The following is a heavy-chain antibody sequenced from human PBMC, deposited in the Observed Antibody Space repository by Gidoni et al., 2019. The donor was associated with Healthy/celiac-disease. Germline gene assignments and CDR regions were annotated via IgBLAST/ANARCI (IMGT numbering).Heavy chain of an antibody. J-gene: IGHJ3*02. CDR1: GFTVSSNY. CDR2: IYSGGST. CDR3: AREGTVTDDAFDI. Sequence: EVQLVETGGGLIQPGGSLRLSCAASGFTVSSNYMTWVRQAPGKGLELVSVIYSGGSTYYADSVKGLFTISRDKSKNTLYLQMNSLSAEDTAVYYCAREGTVTDDAFDIWGQGTMVTVSS. D-gene: IGHD4-17*01. V-gene: IGHV3-53*02.